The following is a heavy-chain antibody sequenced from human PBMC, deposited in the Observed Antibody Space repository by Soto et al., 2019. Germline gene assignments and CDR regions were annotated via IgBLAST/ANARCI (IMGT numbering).Heavy chain of an antibody. D-gene: IGHD3-9*01. CDR3: AHRPWGSSDILHN. Sequence: QITLKESGPTLVKPTEPLTPTCTFSVFSLRSSGVSVGWIRQPPGTALEWLALINWVGDGRYSPSLKSRLTVTMVNSGKHVVCTVTNMDPVDTAKYYCAHRPWGSSDILHNWGRGIMVTVAS. J-gene: IGHJ3*02. V-gene: IGHV2-5*02. CDR1: VFSLRSSGVS. CDR2: INWVGDG.